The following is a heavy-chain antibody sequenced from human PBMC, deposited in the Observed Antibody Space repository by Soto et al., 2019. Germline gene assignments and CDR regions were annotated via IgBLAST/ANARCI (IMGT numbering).Heavy chain of an antibody. D-gene: IGHD3-9*01. CDR2: ISAYNGNT. Sequence: QVQLVQSGAEVKKPGASVKVSCKASGYTFTSYGISWVRQAPGQGLEWMGWISAYNGNTNDAQKLQCRVTMTPDTSTSTAYMELRSLRSDDTAVYYCARDLAHWGYFDGDAFDIWGQGTMVTVSS. V-gene: IGHV1-18*01. CDR1: GYTFTSYG. CDR3: ARDLAHWGYFDGDAFDI. J-gene: IGHJ3*02.